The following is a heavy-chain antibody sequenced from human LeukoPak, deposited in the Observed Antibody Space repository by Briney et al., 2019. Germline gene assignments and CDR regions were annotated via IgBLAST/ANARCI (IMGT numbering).Heavy chain of an antibody. D-gene: IGHD6-6*01. CDR2: IYYSGTT. Sequence: PSETLSLTCSVSGGSISSYYWNWIRQPPGKGREWIGYIYYSGTTNYNPSLQSRVTISVDTSKNQFSLKLRSVTAADTAVYYCARDQDAFSSSSPYYWGQGTLVTVSS. J-gene: IGHJ4*02. CDR3: ARDQDAFSSSSPYY. CDR1: GGSISSYY. V-gene: IGHV4-59*01.